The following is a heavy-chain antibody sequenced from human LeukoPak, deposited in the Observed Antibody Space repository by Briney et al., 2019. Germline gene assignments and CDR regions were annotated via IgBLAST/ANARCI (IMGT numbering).Heavy chain of an antibody. D-gene: IGHD3-22*01. J-gene: IGHJ4*02. CDR1: GGSISISAYY. Sequence: SETLSPTCTVSGGSISISAYYWGWIRQPPGKGLEWIGNIYYTGSTSYYDPSLKSRVTISVDTSKNQFSLKLTSVTAADTAVYYCARRDDSSNYPRFDYWGQGILVTVSS. CDR3: ARRDDSSNYPRFDY. V-gene: IGHV4-39*01. CDR2: IYYTGSTS.